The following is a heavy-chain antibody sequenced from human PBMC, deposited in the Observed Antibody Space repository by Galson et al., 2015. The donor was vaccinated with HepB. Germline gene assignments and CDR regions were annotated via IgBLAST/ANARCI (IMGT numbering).Heavy chain of an antibody. J-gene: IGHJ4*02. Sequence: SVKVSCKVSGYTLTELSMHWVRQAPGKGLEWMGGFDPEDGETIYAQKFQGRVTMTEDTSTDTAYMELSSLRSEDTAVYYCATRFWSGYYPVYWGQGTLVTVSS. CDR3: ATRFWSGYYPVY. D-gene: IGHD3-3*01. CDR1: GYTLTELS. CDR2: FDPEDGET. V-gene: IGHV1-24*01.